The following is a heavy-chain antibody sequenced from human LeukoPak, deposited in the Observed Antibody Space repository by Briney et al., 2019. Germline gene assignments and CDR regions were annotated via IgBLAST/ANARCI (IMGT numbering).Heavy chain of an antibody. V-gene: IGHV4-59*01. CDR3: AGRSRSGWYYDY. CDR1: GGSISGYY. D-gene: IGHD6-19*01. Sequence: SETLSLTCTVSGGSISGYYWSWIRQPPGKGLEWIGYIYYSGSTNYNPSLKSRVTISVDTPKNHFSLKLSSVTAADTAAYYCAGRSRSGWYYDYWGQGALVTVSS. CDR2: IYYSGST. J-gene: IGHJ4*02.